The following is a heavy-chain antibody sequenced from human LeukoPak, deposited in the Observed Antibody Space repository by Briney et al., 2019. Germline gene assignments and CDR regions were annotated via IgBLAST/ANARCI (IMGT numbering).Heavy chain of an antibody. Sequence: SETLSLTCTVSGGSISRSTYYWGWIRQPPGKGLEWIGCIFYSGTTYYNPSLKSRVTISVDTSKNQFSLKLSSVTAADTAVYYCARGILRTNYDFWSAKPNWFDPWGQGTLVTVSS. J-gene: IGHJ5*02. D-gene: IGHD3-3*01. CDR3: ARGILRTNYDFWSAKPNWFDP. CDR2: IFYSGTT. CDR1: GGSISRSTYY. V-gene: IGHV4-39*01.